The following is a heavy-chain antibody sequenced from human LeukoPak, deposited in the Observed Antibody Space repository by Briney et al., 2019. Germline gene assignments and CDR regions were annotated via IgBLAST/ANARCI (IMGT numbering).Heavy chain of an antibody. J-gene: IGHJ5*02. Sequence: SETLSLTCTVSGGSISSYYWSWIRQPPGKGLEWIGEINHSGSTNYNPSLKSRVTISVDTSKNQFSLKLSSVTAADMAVYYCAYFRGGYGFDPWGQGTLVTVSS. V-gene: IGHV4-34*01. CDR1: GGSISSYY. CDR2: INHSGST. CDR3: AYFRGGYGFDP. D-gene: IGHD5-18*01.